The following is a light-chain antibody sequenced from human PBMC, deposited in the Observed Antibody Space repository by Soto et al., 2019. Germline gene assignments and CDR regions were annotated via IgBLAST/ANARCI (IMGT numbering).Light chain of an antibody. V-gene: IGLV1-47*01. CDR1: ISNIGSNF. CDR2: RNN. CDR3: AAWDDSLSGVV. Sequence: QSVLTQPPSASGTPGQRVTLSCSGSISNIGSNFIYWYQQFPGTAPKLLIFRNNERPSGVPDRFSGSKSGNSASLAISGLRSEDEADYHCAAWDDSLSGVVFGGGTKLTVL. J-gene: IGLJ2*01.